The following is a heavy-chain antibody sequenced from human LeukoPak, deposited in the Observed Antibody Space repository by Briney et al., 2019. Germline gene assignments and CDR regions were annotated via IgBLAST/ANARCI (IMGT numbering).Heavy chain of an antibody. Sequence: GGSLRLSCAASGFTFSSYSMNWVRQAPGKGLEWVSSISSSSSYIYYADSVKGRFTISRDNAKNSLYLQMNSLRAGDMALYYCAKDALAVGNWYFDLWGRGTLVTVSS. CDR2: ISSSSSYI. CDR1: GFTFSSYS. D-gene: IGHD6-19*01. CDR3: AKDALAVGNWYFDL. J-gene: IGHJ2*01. V-gene: IGHV3-21*04.